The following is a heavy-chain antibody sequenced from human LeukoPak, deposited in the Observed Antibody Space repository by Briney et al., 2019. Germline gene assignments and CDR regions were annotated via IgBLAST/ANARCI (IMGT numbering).Heavy chain of an antibody. J-gene: IGHJ3*02. CDR2: FYSGGSR. CDR1: GFTVSSNY. CDR3: ARGTFYGGNSLFAFDI. V-gene: IGHV3-53*01. D-gene: IGHD4-23*01. Sequence: GGSLRLSCAASGFTVSSNYMSWVRQAPGKGLEWVSVFYSGGSRYYADSVKGRLTISRDNSKNTLYFQMNSLRAEDTAVYYCARGTFYGGNSLFAFDIWGQGTMVTVSS.